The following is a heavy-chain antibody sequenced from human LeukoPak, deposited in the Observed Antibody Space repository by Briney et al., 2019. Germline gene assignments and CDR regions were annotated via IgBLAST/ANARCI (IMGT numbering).Heavy chain of an antibody. J-gene: IGHJ5*02. CDR1: GGSISSSSYY. V-gene: IGHV4-39*01. D-gene: IGHD1-26*01. CDR2: IYYSGST. CDR3: ARGPENSGSHIRHPSGFGP. Sequence: SSETLYLTCTVSGGSISSSSYYWGWIRQPPGKGLEWIGSIYYSGSTYYNPSLKSRVTISVDTSKNQFSLKLSSVTAADTAVYYCARGPENSGSHIRHPSGFGPWGQGTLVTVSS.